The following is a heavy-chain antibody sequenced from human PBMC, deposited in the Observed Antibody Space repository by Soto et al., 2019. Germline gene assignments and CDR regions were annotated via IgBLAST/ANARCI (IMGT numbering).Heavy chain of an antibody. CDR1: GFTFSSYG. Sequence: GGSLRLSCAASGFTFSSYGMHWVRQSPGKGLEWVAFIWHDGGNKFYAESVKGRFTISRDNSKNTLYLQMTSLSAEDTAMYYCARDGDVNTGFGKDYWGQGTLVTVSS. J-gene: IGHJ4*02. D-gene: IGHD3-16*01. CDR3: ARDGDVNTGFGKDY. V-gene: IGHV3-33*01. CDR2: IWHDGGNK.